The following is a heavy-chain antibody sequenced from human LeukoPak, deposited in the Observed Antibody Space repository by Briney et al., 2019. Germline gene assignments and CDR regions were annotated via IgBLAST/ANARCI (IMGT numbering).Heavy chain of an antibody. Sequence: PGGSLRLSCAASGFSFMNAWMIWVRQAPGKGLEWVGRNKSNADGGTPDYAAPARGRFTISRDDSKNTLYLQMNSLKTEDTAVYYCTTFYHEYSPYWGRGTLVTVSS. CDR1: GFSFMNAW. CDR3: TTFYHEYSPY. D-gene: IGHD2/OR15-2a*01. V-gene: IGHV3-15*01. J-gene: IGHJ4*02. CDR2: NKSNADGGTP.